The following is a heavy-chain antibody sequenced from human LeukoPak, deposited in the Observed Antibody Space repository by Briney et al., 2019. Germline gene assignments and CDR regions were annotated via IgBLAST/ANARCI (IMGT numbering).Heavy chain of an antibody. CDR2: ISSSSSYI. J-gene: IGHJ4*02. CDR3: ASIYCSSTSCYSADY. V-gene: IGHV3-21*01. D-gene: IGHD2-2*01. CDR1: GFTFSSYS. Sequence: GGSLRLSCAASGFTFSSYSMNWVRQAPGKGPEWVSSISSSSSYIYYADSVKGRFTISRDSAKNSLYLQMNSLRAEDTAVYYCASIYCSSTSCYSADYWGQGTLVTVSS.